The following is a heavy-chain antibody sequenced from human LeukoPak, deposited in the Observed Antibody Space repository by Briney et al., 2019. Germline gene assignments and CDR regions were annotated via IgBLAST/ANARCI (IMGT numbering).Heavy chain of an antibody. D-gene: IGHD5-12*01. CDR1: GGSISNSY. CDR3: AFNGYSGYDYVPKFDY. Sequence: SSETLSLTCTVSGGSISNSYWSWVRQPPGKGLEWIGYIDYTGRTMYNPSLKSRVTTSLDTSKDQVSLQLSSVTAADTAVYYCAFNGYSGYDYVPKFDYWGQGTLVTVSS. CDR2: IDYTGRT. J-gene: IGHJ4*02. V-gene: IGHV4-59*01.